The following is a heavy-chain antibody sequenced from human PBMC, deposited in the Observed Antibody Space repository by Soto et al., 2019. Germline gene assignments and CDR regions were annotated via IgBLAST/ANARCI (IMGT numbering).Heavy chain of an antibody. CDR1: ADTFNSYA. V-gene: IGHV1-69*06. CDR2: IVPFIGTT. Sequence: QVQLVQSGAEVKKPGSSVKVSCRASADTFNSYAISWVRQAPGQGLEWMGGIVPFIGTTNYEERLQGRATITADKSTSTVYMGLSSLRSEDTAVYYCARGGFSSSWRFDYWGQGTLVTVSS. J-gene: IGHJ4*02. D-gene: IGHD6-13*01. CDR3: ARGGFSSSWRFDY.